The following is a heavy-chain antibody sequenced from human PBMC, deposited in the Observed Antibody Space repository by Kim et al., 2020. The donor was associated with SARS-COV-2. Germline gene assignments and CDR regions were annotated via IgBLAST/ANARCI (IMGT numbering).Heavy chain of an antibody. CDR3: ASLSTGYVWDKFDY. V-gene: IGHV3-74*01. D-gene: IGHD3-16*01. CDR1: GFTFSSYW. J-gene: IGHJ4*02. CDR2: VNSDGSST. Sequence: GGYLRLSCVASGFTFSSYWMHWVRQAPGRGLVWVSRVNSDGSSTSYADSVKGRFTISRDNARNTLYLQTNSLRAEDTAVYYCASLSTGYVWDKFDYWGQGTLVTVSS.